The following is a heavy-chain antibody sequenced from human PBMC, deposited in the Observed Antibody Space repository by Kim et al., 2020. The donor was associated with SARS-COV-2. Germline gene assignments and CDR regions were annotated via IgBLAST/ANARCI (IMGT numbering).Heavy chain of an antibody. V-gene: IGHV3-30*04. D-gene: IGHD3-10*01. CDR1: GFTFSSYA. Sequence: GGSLRLSCAASGFTFSSYAMHWVRQAPGKGLEWVAVISYDGSNTYYADSVKGRFTISRDNSKNTLYLQMNSLRAEDTAVYYCARNYGSGSYRGVFGYWGQGTLVTVSS. CDR3: ARNYGSGSYRGVFGY. CDR2: ISYDGSNT. J-gene: IGHJ4*02.